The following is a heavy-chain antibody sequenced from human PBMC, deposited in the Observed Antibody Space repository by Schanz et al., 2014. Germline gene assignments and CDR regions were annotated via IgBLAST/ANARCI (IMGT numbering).Heavy chain of an antibody. CDR1: GFTFNDYA. CDR3: AKDENWALTDY. V-gene: IGHV3-30-3*02. J-gene: IGHJ4*02. Sequence: VQLLESGGGLVQPGGSLRLSCAATGFTFNDYAMHWVRQAPGKGLEWVAVISYEGSKKYYPDSVQGRFTISRDNSKNTVYLQMNSLRPEDTAVYYCAKDENWALTDYWGQGTLVTVSS. D-gene: IGHD7-27*01. CDR2: ISYEGSKK.